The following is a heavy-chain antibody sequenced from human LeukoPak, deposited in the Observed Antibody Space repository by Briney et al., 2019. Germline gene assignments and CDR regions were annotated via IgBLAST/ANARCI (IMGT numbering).Heavy chain of an antibody. CDR2: IYHSGST. CDR3: ARDSVNCSTTSCSGYLDY. CDR1: GGSISNYY. J-gene: IGHJ4*02. D-gene: IGHD2-2*01. V-gene: IGHV4-59*01. Sequence: SETLSLTCSVSGGSISNYYWNWIRHTPGKGLEWIGYIYHSGSTYYNPSLKSRFTISLDTSKKQFSLRLSSVTAADTAVYFCARDSVNCSTTSCSGYLDYWGQGTLVTVSS.